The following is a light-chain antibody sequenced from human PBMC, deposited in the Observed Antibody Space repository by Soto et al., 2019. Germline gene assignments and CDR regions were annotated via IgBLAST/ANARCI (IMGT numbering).Light chain of an antibody. J-gene: IGKJ1*01. CDR2: TAS. CDR1: QDISTW. V-gene: IGKV1-12*01. Sequence: DIPMTQSPSSVSASVGDRVTITCRASQDISTWLAWYQVRPGKAPNLLISTASDLQPGVPSRFSGSGSGTVFTLTISSLQPEDVATYFCQQANSFPRTFGQGTKVEVK. CDR3: QQANSFPRT.